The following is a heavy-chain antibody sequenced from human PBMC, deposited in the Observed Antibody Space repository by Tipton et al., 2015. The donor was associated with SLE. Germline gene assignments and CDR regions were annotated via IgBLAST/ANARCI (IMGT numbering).Heavy chain of an antibody. J-gene: IGHJ5*02. CDR2: IYSGGST. CDR3: ARGGAVEVNWFGP. D-gene: IGHD1-26*01. Sequence: SLRLSCAASGFTVSSNYMSWVRQAPGKGLEWVSVIYSGGSTYYADSVKGRFTISRHNSKNTLYLQMNSLRAEDTALYYCARGGAVEVNWFGPWGQGTLVTVSS. V-gene: IGHV3-53*04. CDR1: GFTVSSNY.